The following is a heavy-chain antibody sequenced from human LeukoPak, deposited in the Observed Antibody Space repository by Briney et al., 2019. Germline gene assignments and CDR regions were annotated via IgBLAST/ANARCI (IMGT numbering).Heavy chain of an antibody. D-gene: IGHD3-22*01. J-gene: IGHJ3*02. CDR2: INPSGGST. V-gene: IGHV1-46*01. CDR1: GYTFTSYY. CDR3: ARPGDSSGYYYHAFDI. Sequence: ASVKVSCKASGYTFTSYYMHWVRQAPGQGLEWMGIINPSGGSTSDAQKFQGRVTMTRDMSTSTVYMELSSLRSEDTAVYYCARPGDSSGYYYHAFDIWGQGTMVTVSS.